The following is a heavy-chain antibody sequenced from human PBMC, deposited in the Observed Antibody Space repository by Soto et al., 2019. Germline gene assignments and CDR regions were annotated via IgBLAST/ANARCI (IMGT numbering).Heavy chain of an antibody. D-gene: IGHD5-12*01. Sequence: GGSLRLSCAASGFTFSSYWMSWVRQAPGKGLEWVANIKQDGSEKYYVDSVKGRFTISRDNAKNSLYLQMNSLRAEDTAVYYCAREVEMATKTLDYWGQGTLVTVSS. CDR2: IKQDGSEK. V-gene: IGHV3-7*05. J-gene: IGHJ4*02. CDR1: GFTFSSYW. CDR3: AREVEMATKTLDY.